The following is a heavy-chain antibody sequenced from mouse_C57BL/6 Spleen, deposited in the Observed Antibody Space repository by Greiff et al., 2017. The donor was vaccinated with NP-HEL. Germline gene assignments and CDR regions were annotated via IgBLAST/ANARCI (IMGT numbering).Heavy chain of an antibody. J-gene: IGHJ3*01. CDR2: INPSNGGT. CDR3: ARDGNSRLRFAY. Sequence: QVQLQQPGTDLVKPGASVKLSCKASGYTFTSYWMHWVKQRPGQGLEWIGNINPSNGGTNYNEKFKSKATLTVDKSSSTAYMQLSSLTSEDSAVYYCARDGNSRLRFAYWGQGTLVTVSA. D-gene: IGHD2-1*01. V-gene: IGHV1-53*01. CDR1: GYTFTSYW.